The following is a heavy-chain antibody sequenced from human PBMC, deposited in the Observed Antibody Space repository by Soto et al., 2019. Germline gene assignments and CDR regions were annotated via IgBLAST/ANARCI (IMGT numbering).Heavy chain of an antibody. CDR1: GFTFSSYA. J-gene: IGHJ4*02. V-gene: IGHV3-30-3*01. Sequence: QVQLVASGGGVVQPGRSLRLSCAASGFTFSSYAMHWVRQAPGKGLERVAVISYDGSNKYYADSVKGRFTISRDNSKNTLYLQMNSLRAEDTAVYYCARDRDRPTTVVTPGHYFDYWGQGTLVTVSS. CDR3: ARDRDRPTTVVTPGHYFDY. D-gene: IGHD4-17*01. CDR2: ISYDGSNK.